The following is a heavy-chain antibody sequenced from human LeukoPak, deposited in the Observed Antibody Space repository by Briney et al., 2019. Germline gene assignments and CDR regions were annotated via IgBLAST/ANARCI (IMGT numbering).Heavy chain of an antibody. D-gene: IGHD3-10*01. Sequence: GGSLRLSCAASGFTFSNYGMSWVRQAPGKGLEWVSYISSSGSTIYYADSVKGRFIISRDNAKNSLYLQMNSLRAEDTAVYYCARESGFRGDAFDIWGQGTMVTVSS. V-gene: IGHV3-48*04. J-gene: IGHJ3*02. CDR2: ISSSGSTI. CDR1: GFTFSNYG. CDR3: ARESGFRGDAFDI.